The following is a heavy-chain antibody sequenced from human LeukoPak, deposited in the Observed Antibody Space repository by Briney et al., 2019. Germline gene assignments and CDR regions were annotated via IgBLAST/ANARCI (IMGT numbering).Heavy chain of an antibody. CDR1: GFTFSSYW. Sequence: PGGSLRLSCAASGFTFSSYWMSWVRQGPGKGLEWVANIKQDGSEKYYVDSVKGRFTISRDNAKNSLYLQMNSLRAEDTAVYYCARIWGYYDSSGYLAFDIWGQGTTVTVSS. CDR2: IKQDGSEK. D-gene: IGHD3-22*01. V-gene: IGHV3-7*01. J-gene: IGHJ3*02. CDR3: ARIWGYYDSSGYLAFDI.